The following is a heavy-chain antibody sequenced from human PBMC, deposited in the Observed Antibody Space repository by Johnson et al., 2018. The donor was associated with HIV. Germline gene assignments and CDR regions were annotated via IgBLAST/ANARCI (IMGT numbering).Heavy chain of an antibody. CDR2: ISYDGSNK. D-gene: IGHD3-16*01. V-gene: IGHV3-30-3*01. CDR3: ARVTRQGVAFDI. J-gene: IGHJ3*02. CDR1: GFTFSDYY. Sequence: QVQLVESGGGVVQPGRSLRLSCAASGFTFSDYYMSWIRQAPGKGLEWVAVISYDGSNKYYADSVKGRFTISRDNSKNTLYLQMNSLRAEDTALYYCARVTRQGVAFDIWGQGTMVTVSS.